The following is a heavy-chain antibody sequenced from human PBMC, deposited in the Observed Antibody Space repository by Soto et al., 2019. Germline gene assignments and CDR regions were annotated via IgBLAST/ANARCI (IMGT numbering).Heavy chain of an antibody. CDR1: GFTFSDYY. CDR3: ARSVRSGSFPYYYYAMDV. V-gene: IGHV3-11*04. D-gene: IGHD3-10*01. Sequence: GGSLRLSCAASGFTFSDYYMSWIRQAPGKGLEWVSDISSSGSIIYYADSVKGRFTISRDNAKNSLYLQMNSLRAEDMAVYYCARSVRSGSFPYYYYAMDVWGQGTTVTVSS. CDR2: ISSSGSII. J-gene: IGHJ6*02.